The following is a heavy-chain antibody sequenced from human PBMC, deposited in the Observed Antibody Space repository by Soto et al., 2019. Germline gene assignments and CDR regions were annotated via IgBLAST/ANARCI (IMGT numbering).Heavy chain of an antibody. CDR1: GGTSSRYS. CDR3: ARDLGRPGYCAH. D-gene: IGHD2-21*01. CDR2: IIPIFGTA. Sequence: LLKVSCKASGGTSSRYSISWVLQAPGQGLEWMGGIIPIFGTANYAQKFQGRVTITADESTSTAYMELSSLRSEDTAVYYCARDLGRPGYCAHWGQGTLVTVSS. V-gene: IGHV1-69*01. J-gene: IGHJ4*02.